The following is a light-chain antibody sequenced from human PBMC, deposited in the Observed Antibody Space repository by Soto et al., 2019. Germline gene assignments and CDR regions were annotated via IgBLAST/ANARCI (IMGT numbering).Light chain of an antibody. CDR1: SSDVGGYNY. Sequence: QSVLTQPRSVSGSPGQSVTISCPGTSSDVGGYNYLSWYQQHPGKAPKLMIYDVSKRPSGVPDRFSGSKSGNTASLTISGLQAEDEADYYCCSYAGSYTFVFGTGTKVTVL. CDR2: DVS. CDR3: CSYAGSYTFV. J-gene: IGLJ1*01. V-gene: IGLV2-11*01.